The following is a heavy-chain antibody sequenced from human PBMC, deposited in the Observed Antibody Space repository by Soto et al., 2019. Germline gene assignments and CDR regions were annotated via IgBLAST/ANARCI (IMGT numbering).Heavy chain of an antibody. D-gene: IGHD3-22*01. CDR1: GDSISSGGYS. V-gene: IGHV4-30-2*01. CDR2: IYHSGST. Sequence: PSETLSLTCAVSGDSISSGGYSWSWIRQPPGKGLEWIGYIYHSGSTYYNPSLKSRVTISVDRSKNQFSLKLSSVTAADTAVYYCASLLSYYYDSSGYYYAEYFQHWGQGTLVTVSS. J-gene: IGHJ1*01. CDR3: ASLLSYYYDSSGYYYAEYFQH.